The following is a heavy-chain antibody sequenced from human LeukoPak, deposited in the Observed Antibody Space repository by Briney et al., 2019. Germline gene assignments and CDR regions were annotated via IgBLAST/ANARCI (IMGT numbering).Heavy chain of an antibody. CDR3: AASMADYYYYYMDV. CDR1: GFTFSSYW. CDR2: INTDGSST. V-gene: IGHV3-74*01. J-gene: IGHJ6*03. Sequence: GGSLRLSCAASGFTFSSYWMSWVRQAPGKGLVWVSRINTDGSSTSYADSVKGRFTISRDNAKNTLYLQMNSLRAEDTAVYYCAASMADYYYYYMDVWGKGTTVTVSS. D-gene: IGHD2-8*01.